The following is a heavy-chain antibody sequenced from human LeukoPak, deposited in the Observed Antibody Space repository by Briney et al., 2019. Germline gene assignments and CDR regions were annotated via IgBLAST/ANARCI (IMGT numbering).Heavy chain of an antibody. CDR3: AKDLQSYYYDSSGYYPYFQH. Sequence: PGGSLRLSCAASGFTFSSYGMHWVRQAPGKGLGWVAVISYDGSNKYYADSVKGRFTISRDNSKNTLYLQMNSLRAEDTAVYYCAKDLQSYYYDSSGYYPYFQHWGQGTLVIVFS. CDR2: ISYDGSNK. CDR1: GFTFSSYG. V-gene: IGHV3-30*18. J-gene: IGHJ1*01. D-gene: IGHD3-22*01.